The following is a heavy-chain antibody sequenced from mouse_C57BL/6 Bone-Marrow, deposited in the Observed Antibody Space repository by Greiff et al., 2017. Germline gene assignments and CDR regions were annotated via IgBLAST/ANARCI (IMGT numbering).Heavy chain of an antibody. CDR1: GFNIKDAY. CDR2: IDPENGDT. V-gene: IGHV14-4*01. Sequence: VQLQKSGAELVRPGASVKLSCTASGFNIKDAYMHWVTQRPEQGLEWIGWIDPENGDTEYASKFQGKATITADTSSNTADLQISSLTSEDTAVYYCKRNSFDYWGQGTTLTVSS. J-gene: IGHJ2*01. CDR3: KRNSFDY.